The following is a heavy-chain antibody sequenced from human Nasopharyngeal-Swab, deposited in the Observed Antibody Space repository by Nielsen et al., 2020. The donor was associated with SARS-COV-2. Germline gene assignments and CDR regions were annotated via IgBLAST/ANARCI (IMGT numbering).Heavy chain of an antibody. CDR2: INPSGGST. D-gene: IGHD6-13*01. Sequence: ASVKVSCKASGYTFTNHFMHWVRQAPGQGLEWMGMINPSGGSTGYAQNFQGRVTVTRDTSTSTVYMELSSLRSEDTAVYYCATAPAAADATYYYYGMDVWGQGTTVTVSS. V-gene: IGHV1-46*01. J-gene: IGHJ6*02. CDR1: GYTFTNHF. CDR3: ATAPAAADATYYYYGMDV.